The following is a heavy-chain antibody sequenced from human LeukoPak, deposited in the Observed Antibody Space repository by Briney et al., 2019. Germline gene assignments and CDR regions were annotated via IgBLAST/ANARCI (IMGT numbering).Heavy chain of an antibody. V-gene: IGHV3-30*18. J-gene: IGHJ3*02. D-gene: IGHD3-10*01. Sequence: GGSLRLSCAASGFTFSGYGMHWVCQAPDKGLEWVALISSDGSNRIYADSVKGRFSISRDNSKNTLYLQVNSLRIEDTAVYYCAKDFRVAEELWFGELWNAFDIWGQGIRVAVSS. CDR1: GFTFSGYG. CDR2: ISSDGSNR. CDR3: AKDFRVAEELWFGELWNAFDI.